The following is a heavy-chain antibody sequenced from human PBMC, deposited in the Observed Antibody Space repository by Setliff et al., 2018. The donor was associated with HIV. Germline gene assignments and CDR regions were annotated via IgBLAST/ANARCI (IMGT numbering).Heavy chain of an antibody. J-gene: IGHJ4*02. CDR3: TIPASSLAPN. CDR2: INSSGST. V-gene: IGHV4-34*01. Sequence: PSETLSLTCAFSGGAFTGYFWTWIRQTPGRGLEWIGEINSSGSTNYNPSLKSRVTISVDTSNNQISLKLTSVTAADTAVYYCTIPASSLAPNWGRGTQVTVSS. CDR1: GGAFTGYF.